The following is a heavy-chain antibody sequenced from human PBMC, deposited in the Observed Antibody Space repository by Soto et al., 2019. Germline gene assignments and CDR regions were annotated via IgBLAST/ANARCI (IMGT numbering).Heavy chain of an antibody. J-gene: IGHJ3*02. CDR2: ISTYNGNT. CDR3: ARAFRYCSSTTCYAAFDI. Sequence: ASVKVSCKASGYTFTSYGISCVRQAPGQGLEWMGWISTYNGNTNYAHKFQDRVTMTKDTSTSTAYMELRSLRSDDTAVYYCARAFRYCSSTTCYAAFDIWGQVTMVTVSS. CDR1: GYTFTSYG. V-gene: IGHV1-18*01. D-gene: IGHD2-2*01.